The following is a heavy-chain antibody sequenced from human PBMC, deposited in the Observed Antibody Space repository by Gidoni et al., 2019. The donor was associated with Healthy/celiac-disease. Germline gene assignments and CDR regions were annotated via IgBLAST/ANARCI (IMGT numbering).Heavy chain of an antibody. CDR2: IYSGGST. V-gene: IGHV3-53*01. Sequence: EVQLVESGGGLIQPGGSLRLSCAASGFTVSSNYMSWVRQAPGKGLEWVSVIYSGGSTYYADSVKGRFTISRDNSKNTLYLQMNSLRAEDTAVYYCAREGWQQLARDYYYYYYGMDVWGQGTTVTVSS. CDR3: AREGWQQLARDYYYYYYGMDV. CDR1: GFTVSSNY. J-gene: IGHJ6*02. D-gene: IGHD6-13*01.